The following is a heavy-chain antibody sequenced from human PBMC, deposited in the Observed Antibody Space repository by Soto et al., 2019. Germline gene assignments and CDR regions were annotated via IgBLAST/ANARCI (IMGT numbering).Heavy chain of an antibody. D-gene: IGHD2-8*01. CDR1: GFTLSNYG. CDR2: VSANNGHT. CDR3: ARDIESVTAKHFFYYYAMDV. Sequence: GASVKVSCKASGFTLSNYGLNWVRQAPGQGLEWMGWVSANNGHTNYAQNLQGRVSMTTDTSTSTAYMELRGLRFDDTAVYYCARDIESVTAKHFFYYYAMDVWGQGTTVTVSS. J-gene: IGHJ6*02. V-gene: IGHV1-18*01.